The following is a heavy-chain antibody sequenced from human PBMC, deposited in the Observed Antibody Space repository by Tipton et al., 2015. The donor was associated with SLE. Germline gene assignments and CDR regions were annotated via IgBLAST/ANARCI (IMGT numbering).Heavy chain of an antibody. CDR3: ARESGYSSTWPFDY. V-gene: IGHV4-38-2*02. Sequence: TLSLTCAVSGYSISSGYYWGWIRQPPGKGLEWIGSIYHSGSTYYNPSLKSRVTISVDTSKNQFSLKLSSVTAADTAVYYCARESGYSSTWPFDYWGQGTLVTVSS. D-gene: IGHD6-13*01. CDR2: IYHSGST. CDR1: GYSISSGYY. J-gene: IGHJ4*02.